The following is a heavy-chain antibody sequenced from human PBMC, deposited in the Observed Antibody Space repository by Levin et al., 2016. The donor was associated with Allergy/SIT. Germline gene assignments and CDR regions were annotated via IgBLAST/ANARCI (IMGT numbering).Heavy chain of an antibody. Sequence: VRQMPGKGLEWVANIKQDGSEKYYVDSVKGRFTISRDNAKNSLYLQMNSLRAEDTAVYYCARGYCSGGSCLWGQGTLVTVSS. J-gene: IGHJ4*02. V-gene: IGHV3-7*04. CDR2: IKQDGSEK. CDR3: ARGYCSGGSCL. D-gene: IGHD2-15*01.